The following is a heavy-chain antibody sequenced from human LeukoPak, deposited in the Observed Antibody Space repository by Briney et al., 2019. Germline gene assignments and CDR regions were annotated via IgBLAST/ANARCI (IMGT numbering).Heavy chain of an antibody. CDR1: GFTFGDYA. CDR3: TRGRGITMIFWFDP. J-gene: IGHJ5*02. V-gene: IGHV3-49*03. D-gene: IGHD3-22*01. CDR2: IRSKAYGGTT. Sequence: PGGSLRLSCTASGFTFGDYAMSWFRQAPGKGLEWVGFIRSKAYGGTTEYAASVKGRFTISRDDSKSIAYLQMNSLKTEDTAVYYCTRGRGITMIFWFDPWGQGTLVTVSS.